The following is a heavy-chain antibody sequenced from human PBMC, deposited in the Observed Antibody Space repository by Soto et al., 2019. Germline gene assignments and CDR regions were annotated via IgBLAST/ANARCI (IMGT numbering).Heavy chain of an antibody. CDR3: ARAPRSGSYSY. V-gene: IGHV1-18*01. CDR1: GYAFTSYG. J-gene: IGHJ4*02. D-gene: IGHD3-10*01. CDR2: ISAYNGNT. Sequence: ASVKVSCKASGYAFTSYGISWVRQAPGQGLERMGWISAYNGNTNYAQKLQGRVTMTTDTSTSTAYMELRSLRSDDTAVYYCARAPRSGSYSYWGQGTLVTVSS.